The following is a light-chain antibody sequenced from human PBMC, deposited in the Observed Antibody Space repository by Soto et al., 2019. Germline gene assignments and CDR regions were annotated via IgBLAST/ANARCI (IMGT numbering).Light chain of an antibody. J-gene: IGLJ7*01. CDR1: SSDVGSHNL. CDR2: EVS. Sequence: QSALTQPASVSGSPGQSITISCTGTSSDVGSHNLVSWYQQHPGQAPKLMIYEVSKRPLGVSARFSASKSGNTASLTISGLHAEDEDDYYCCSYGGSRAVFGGGTQVTVL. CDR3: CSYGGSRAV. V-gene: IGLV2-23*02.